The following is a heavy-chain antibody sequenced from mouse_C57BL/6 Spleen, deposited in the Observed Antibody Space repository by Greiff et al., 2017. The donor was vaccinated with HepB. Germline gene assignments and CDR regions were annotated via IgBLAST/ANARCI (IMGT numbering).Heavy chain of an antibody. CDR3: ARRDLYYDYPWFAY. V-gene: IGHV1-69*01. J-gene: IGHJ3*01. CDR2: IDPSDSYT. D-gene: IGHD2-4*01. Sequence: QVHVKQPGAELVMPGASVKLSCKASGYTFTSYWMHWVKQRPGQGLEWIGEIDPSDSYTNYNQKFKGKSTLTVDKSSSTAYMQLSSLTSEDSAVYYCARRDLYYDYPWFAYWGQGTLVTVSA. CDR1: GYTFTSYW.